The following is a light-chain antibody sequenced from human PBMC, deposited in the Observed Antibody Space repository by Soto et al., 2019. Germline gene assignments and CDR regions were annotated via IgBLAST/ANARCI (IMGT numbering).Light chain of an antibody. Sequence: DIQMTQSPSTLSASVGXRVTIICRASQSISTWLAWYQLKPGKAPKLLIYDASTLEGGVPSRFSGIGSGTEFTLTISGLQPDDFATYHCQHSWTFGQGTKVDIK. J-gene: IGKJ1*01. CDR3: QHSWT. CDR2: DAS. V-gene: IGKV1-5*02. CDR1: QSISTW.